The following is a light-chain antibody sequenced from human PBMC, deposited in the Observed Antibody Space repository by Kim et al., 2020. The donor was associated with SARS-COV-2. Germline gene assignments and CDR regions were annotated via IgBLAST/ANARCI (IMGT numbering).Light chain of an antibody. CDR1: QSVSIY. V-gene: IGKV3-11*01. Sequence: EIVLTQSPATLSLSPGERATLSCRASQSVSIYLAWYHQKPGQAPRLFIYDASKRATGIPSRFSGSGSGSDFTLTISSLEPEDFAVYYCQQRDNWYTFGQGTKLEI. CDR2: DAS. CDR3: QQRDNWYT. J-gene: IGKJ2*01.